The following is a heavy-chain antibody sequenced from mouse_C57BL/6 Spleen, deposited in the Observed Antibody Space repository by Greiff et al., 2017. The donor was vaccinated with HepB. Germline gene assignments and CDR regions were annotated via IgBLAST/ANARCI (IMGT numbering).Heavy chain of an antibody. J-gene: IGHJ1*03. Sequence: VQLQQPGAELVKPGASVKLSCKASGYTFTSYWMHWVKQRPGQGLEWIGMIHPNSGSTNYNEKFKSKATLTVDKSSSTAYMQLSSLTSEDSAVYYCARHYYGSSYEYFDVWGTGTTVTVSS. V-gene: IGHV1-64*01. CDR3: ARHYYGSSYEYFDV. CDR2: IHPNSGST. CDR1: GYTFTSYW. D-gene: IGHD1-1*01.